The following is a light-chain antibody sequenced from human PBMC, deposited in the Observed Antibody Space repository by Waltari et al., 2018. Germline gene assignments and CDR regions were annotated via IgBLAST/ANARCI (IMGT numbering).Light chain of an antibody. J-gene: IGLJ2*01. V-gene: IGLV1-44*01. CDR2: GND. CDR3: AAWDDSMNGHVV. CDR1: NSNIGRNV. Sequence: QSVLTQPPSASGTPGQTVTISCSGSNSNIGRNVVNWHQQVQGKAPQVLIYGNDRRPSSVPDRFSASKSATSASLAISGLQSEDEAVYYCAAWDDSMNGHVVYGGGTKLTVL.